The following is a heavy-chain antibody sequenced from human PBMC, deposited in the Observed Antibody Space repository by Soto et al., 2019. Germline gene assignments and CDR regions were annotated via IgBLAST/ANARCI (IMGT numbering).Heavy chain of an antibody. J-gene: IGHJ4*02. D-gene: IGHD6-19*01. CDR3: AKEDTSSGSLDY. Sequence: PVGSRRLSCAASGFPFGENAMSWVRQAPGKGLEWVSGISDSGATTYYADSVRGRFTISRDNSKNTLYLQMKSLRAEDSASYYCAKEDTSSGSLDYWGQGALVNVS. CDR2: ISDSGATT. V-gene: IGHV3-23*01. CDR1: GFPFGENA.